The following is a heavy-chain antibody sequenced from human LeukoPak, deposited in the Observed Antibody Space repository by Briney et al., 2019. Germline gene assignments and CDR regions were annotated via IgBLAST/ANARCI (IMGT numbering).Heavy chain of an antibody. D-gene: IGHD7-27*01. CDR1: GFTFSSQA. V-gene: IGHV3-23*01. Sequence: PGGSLRLSCAASGFTFSSQAMSWVRLAPGKGLEWVSDISGSGGSTYYAASVKGRFTISRDNSKNTLYLQMNSLRAEDTAVYYCANKLTGTLFDYWGQGTLVTVSS. CDR2: ISGSGGST. J-gene: IGHJ4*02. CDR3: ANKLTGTLFDY.